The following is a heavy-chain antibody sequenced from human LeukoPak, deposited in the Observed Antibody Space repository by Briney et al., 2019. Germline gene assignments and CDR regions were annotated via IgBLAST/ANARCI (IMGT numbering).Heavy chain of an antibody. Sequence: ASVKVSCKASGYTFTGYYMHWVRQAPGPGLEWMGWINPNSGGTNYAQKFQGRVTMTRDTSISTAYMELSRLRSDDTAVYYCARDFTIFGVVIGNWFDPWGQGTLVTVSS. CDR1: GYTFTGYY. V-gene: IGHV1-2*02. CDR2: INPNSGGT. D-gene: IGHD3-3*01. J-gene: IGHJ5*02. CDR3: ARDFTIFGVVIGNWFDP.